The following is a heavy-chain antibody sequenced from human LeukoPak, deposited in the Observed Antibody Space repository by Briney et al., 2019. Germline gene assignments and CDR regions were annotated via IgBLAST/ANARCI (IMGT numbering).Heavy chain of an antibody. CDR2: IKQDGNEK. J-gene: IGHJ6*02. Sequence: GGSLRLSCAASEFTFSNYWMSWVRQAPGKGLEWVANIKQDGNEKYYVDSVRGRFTISRDNAKNSLYLQMNSLRAEDTAIYYCARFGLRYYAMDVWGQGTTVTVSS. CDR1: EFTFSNYW. D-gene: IGHD3-10*01. CDR3: ARFGLRYYAMDV. V-gene: IGHV3-7*04.